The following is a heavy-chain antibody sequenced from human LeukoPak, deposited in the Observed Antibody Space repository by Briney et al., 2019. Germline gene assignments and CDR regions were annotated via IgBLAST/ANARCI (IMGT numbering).Heavy chain of an antibody. CDR3: GRKENVYYYFDY. CDR2: IYHSGST. Sequence: PSETLSLTCAVSGGSISSGGYSWSWIRQPPGKGLEWIGYIYHSGSTYYNPSLKSRVTISVDRSKNQFSLKLSSVTAVDTAVYYCGRKENVYYYFDYWGQGTLVTVSS. CDR1: GGSISSGGYS. V-gene: IGHV4-30-2*01. J-gene: IGHJ4*02. D-gene: IGHD3-10*01.